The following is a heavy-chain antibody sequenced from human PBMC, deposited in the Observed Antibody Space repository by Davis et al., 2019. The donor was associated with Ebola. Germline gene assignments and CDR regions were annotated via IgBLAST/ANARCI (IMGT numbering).Heavy chain of an antibody. D-gene: IGHD3-3*01. J-gene: IGHJ4*02. V-gene: IGHV3-74*01. CDR3: ANLEWVNPDY. CDR1: GFTFSSYW. Sequence: GESLKISCAASGFTFSSYWMHWVRQAPGKGLVWVSRIKSDGSDTIYADSVKGRFTISRDNAKNALYLQMNSLRAEDTAVYYCANLEWVNPDYWGQGVVVTVSS. CDR2: IKSDGSDT.